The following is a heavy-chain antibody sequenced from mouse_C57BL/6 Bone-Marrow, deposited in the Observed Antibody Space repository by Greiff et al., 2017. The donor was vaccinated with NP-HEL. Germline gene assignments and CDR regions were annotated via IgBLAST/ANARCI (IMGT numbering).Heavy chain of an antibody. CDR3: ARQLRKGLHFDY. D-gene: IGHD3-2*02. V-gene: IGHV5-2*01. Sequence: DVMLVESGGGLVQPGESLKLSCESNEYEFPSHDMSWVRKTPEKRLELVAAINSDGGSTYYPDTMERRFIISRDNTKKTLYLQMSSLRSEDTALYYCARQLRKGLHFDYWGQGTTLTVSS. CDR2: INSDGGST. J-gene: IGHJ2*01. CDR1: EYEFPSHD.